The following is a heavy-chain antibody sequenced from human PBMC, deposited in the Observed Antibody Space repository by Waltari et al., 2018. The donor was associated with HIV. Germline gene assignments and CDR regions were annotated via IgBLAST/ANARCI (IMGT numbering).Heavy chain of an antibody. D-gene: IGHD6-19*01. J-gene: IGHJ4*02. CDR2: IYYSGST. CDR3: ARVRYSSGWYVYYFDY. Sequence: QVQLQESGPGLVKPSETLSLTCTVSGGSISSYYWTWIRQPPGKGLEWIGYIYYSGSTNYNPSLKSRVTISVDTSKNQFSLKLSSVTAADTAVYYCARVRYSSGWYVYYFDYWGQGTLVTVSS. V-gene: IGHV4-59*01. CDR1: GGSISSYY.